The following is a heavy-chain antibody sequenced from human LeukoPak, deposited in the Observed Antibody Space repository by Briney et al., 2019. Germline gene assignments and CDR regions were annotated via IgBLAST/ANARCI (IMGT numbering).Heavy chain of an antibody. Sequence: GGSLRLSCAASGFTFSSYGMHWVRQAPGKGLEWVAVIWYDGGNKYYAESVKGRFTISRDDSKNTLFLQMNSLRAEDTAVYYCARTEIVGATIDYGGQGTLVTVSS. CDR3: ARTEIVGATIDY. J-gene: IGHJ4*02. CDR2: IWYDGGNK. D-gene: IGHD1-26*01. V-gene: IGHV3-33*01. CDR1: GFTFSSYG.